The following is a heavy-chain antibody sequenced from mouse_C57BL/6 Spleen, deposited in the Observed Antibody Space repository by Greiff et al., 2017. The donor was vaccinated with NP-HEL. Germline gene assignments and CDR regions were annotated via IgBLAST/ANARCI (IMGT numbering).Heavy chain of an antibody. Sequence: VKLVESGPGLVQPSQSLSISCTASGFSLTSYGVHWVRQSPGKGLEWLGVIWRGGSTAYNAAFLTRMSTSKDNSKSQVSFKMNRLQADDTAIYYCARNPLITTVVARDYAMDYWGQGTSVTVSS. CDR1: GFSLTSYG. CDR2: IWRGGST. J-gene: IGHJ4*01. V-gene: IGHV2-2*01. D-gene: IGHD1-1*01. CDR3: ARNPLITTVVARDYAMDY.